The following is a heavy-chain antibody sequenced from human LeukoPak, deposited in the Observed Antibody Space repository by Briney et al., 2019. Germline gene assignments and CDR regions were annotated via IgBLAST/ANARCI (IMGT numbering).Heavy chain of an antibody. Sequence: GESLKISCQGSGYTFSSYWIGWVRQMPGKGLEWMGIIYPGDSDTRYSPSLQGQVTISVDTSIGTAYLQWSSLKASDTAIYYCARQNDFRLDYWGQGTLVTVSS. CDR2: IYPGDSDT. D-gene: IGHD3-3*01. CDR1: GYTFSSYW. V-gene: IGHV5-51*01. CDR3: ARQNDFRLDY. J-gene: IGHJ4*02.